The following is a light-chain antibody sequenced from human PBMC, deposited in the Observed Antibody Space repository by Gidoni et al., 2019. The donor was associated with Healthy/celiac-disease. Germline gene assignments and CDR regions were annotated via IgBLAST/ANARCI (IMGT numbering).Light chain of an antibody. CDR1: KLGDKY. J-gene: IGLJ2*01. V-gene: IGLV3-1*01. CDR3: QAWDSSSVV. Sequence: SYELTQPPSVSVSPGQTASITGPGDKLGDKYACWYQQKPGQSPVLVIYQDSKRPSGIPERFSGSNSGNTATLTISGTQAMDDADYYCQAWDSSSVVFGGGTKLTVL. CDR2: QDS.